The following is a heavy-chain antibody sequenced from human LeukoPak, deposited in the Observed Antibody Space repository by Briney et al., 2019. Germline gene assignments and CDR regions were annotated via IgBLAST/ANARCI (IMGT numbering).Heavy chain of an antibody. D-gene: IGHD6-19*01. J-gene: IGHJ4*02. CDR1: GFTVSSNY. CDR3: ASWPGGWYGEDS. V-gene: IGHV3-66*01. CDR2: IYSGGST. Sequence: GGSLRLSCAASGFTVSSNYMSWVRQAPGKGLEWVSVIYSGGSTYYADSVKGRFTISRDNSKNTLYLQMNGLRAEDTAVYYCASWPGGWYGEDSWGQGTLVTVSS.